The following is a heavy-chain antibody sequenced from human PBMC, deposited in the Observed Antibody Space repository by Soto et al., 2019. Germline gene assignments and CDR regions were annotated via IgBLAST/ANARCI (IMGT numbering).Heavy chain of an antibody. V-gene: IGHV4-39*01. D-gene: IGHD3-22*01. CDR1: DGSMNSDSSY. Sequence: SETLSLTCRVSDGSMNSDSSYWGWIRQPPGKGLEWIGVIKHSGSTSHNLSLKGRVTTSVDASRNQFSLKLTSMTAADTAVYYCARLGGYVSVGYYYLWDSWGQGTLVTVSS. J-gene: IGHJ4*02. CDR3: ARLGGYVSVGYYYLWDS. CDR2: IKHSGST.